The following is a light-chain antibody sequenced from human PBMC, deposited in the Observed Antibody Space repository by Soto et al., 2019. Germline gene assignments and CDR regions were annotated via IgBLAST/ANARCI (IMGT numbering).Light chain of an antibody. Sequence: EIVLTQPPGTLSLSPGERATLACRATQSVSSSYLAWYQQKPGQAHRLLIYGAYSRATGIPDRFSGSGSGTEFTLTISRLQSEDFAVYYCQQYNNWPPIPFGQGTRVEIK. CDR3: QQYNNWPPIP. CDR1: QSVSSSY. V-gene: IGKV3-20*01. CDR2: GAY. J-gene: IGKJ5*01.